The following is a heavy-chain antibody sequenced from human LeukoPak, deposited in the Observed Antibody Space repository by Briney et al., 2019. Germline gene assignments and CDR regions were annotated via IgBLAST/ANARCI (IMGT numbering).Heavy chain of an antibody. Sequence: ASVTVSCKVSGYTLTELSMHWVRQAPGKGLEWMGGFDPEDGETIYAQKFQGRVTMTEDTSTDTAYMELSSLRSEDTAVYYCATGWGWEPTENEYFQHWGQGTLVTVSS. CDR1: GYTLTELS. CDR2: FDPEDGET. D-gene: IGHD1-26*01. CDR3: ATGWGWEPTENEYFQH. V-gene: IGHV1-24*01. J-gene: IGHJ1*01.